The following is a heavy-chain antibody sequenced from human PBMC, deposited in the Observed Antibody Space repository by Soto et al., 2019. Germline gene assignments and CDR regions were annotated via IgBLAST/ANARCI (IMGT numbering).Heavy chain of an antibody. J-gene: IGHJ4*02. V-gene: IGHV3-7*03. CDR1: GFTFSSYW. CDR3: ARVRGYYYDRFDY. D-gene: IGHD3-22*01. CDR2: IKQDGSEK. Sequence: GGSLRLSCAASGFTFSSYWMSWVRQAPGKGLEWVANIKQDGSEKYYVDSVKGRFTISRDNAKNSLYLQMTSLRAEDTALYYCARVRGYYYDRFDYWGQGTLVTVSS.